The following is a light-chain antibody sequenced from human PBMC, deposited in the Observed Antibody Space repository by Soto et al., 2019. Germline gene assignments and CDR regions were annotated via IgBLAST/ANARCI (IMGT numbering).Light chain of an antibody. CDR2: DTS. J-gene: IGLJ3*02. Sequence: QDVVTQEPSLTVSPGGTVTLTCGSSTGSVTSGHYPYWFQQKPGQVPRRLIYDTSNKHSWTPARFSGSLLGGKAALTLSGAQPEDEADYYCMLLYTGARVFGGGTKLTVL. V-gene: IGLV7-46*01. CDR1: TGSVTSGHY. CDR3: MLLYTGARV.